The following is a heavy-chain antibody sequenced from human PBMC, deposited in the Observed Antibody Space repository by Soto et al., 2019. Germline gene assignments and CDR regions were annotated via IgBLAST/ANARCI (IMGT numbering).Heavy chain of an antibody. J-gene: IGHJ4*02. D-gene: IGHD1-26*01. CDR3: ARGEQYSGRIFDY. CDR1: GDSVSINSAA. V-gene: IGHV6-1*01. CDR2: TYYRSKWYN. Sequence: QTFSLTCGISGDSVSINSAAWNWLRQSPSRGLEWLGRTYYRSKWYNDYAVSVESRITINPDTSKNHFSLQLNFVTPEDTAVYFCARGEQYSGRIFDYWGQGTLVTVSS.